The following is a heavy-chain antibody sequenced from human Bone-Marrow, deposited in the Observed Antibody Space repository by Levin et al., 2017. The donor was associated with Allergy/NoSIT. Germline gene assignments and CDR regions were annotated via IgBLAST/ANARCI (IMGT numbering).Heavy chain of an antibody. Sequence: PSETLSLTCTVSGGSVSSGSYYWSWIRQPPGKGLEWIGYIYYSGSTNYNPSLKSRVTISVDTSKNQFSLKLSSVTAADTAVYYCARGRRGYSYGYWTTRFDPWGQGTLVTVSS. D-gene: IGHD5-18*01. CDR2: IYYSGST. V-gene: IGHV4-61*01. J-gene: IGHJ5*02. CDR1: GGSVSSGSYY. CDR3: ARGRRGYSYGYWTTRFDP.